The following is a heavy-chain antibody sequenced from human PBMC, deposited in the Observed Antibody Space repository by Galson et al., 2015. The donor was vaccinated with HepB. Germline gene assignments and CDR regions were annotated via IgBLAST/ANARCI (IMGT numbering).Heavy chain of an antibody. CDR2: IIPIFGRA. D-gene: IGHD4/OR15-4a*01. J-gene: IGHJ4*02. V-gene: IGHV1-69*13. Sequence: SVKVSCKASGGTFSTYAISWVRQAPGQGLEWMGGIIPIFGRANYAKKFQGRVTITADESTSTAYMELSSLRSEDSAVYYCARVGIRSSANPYDYWGQGTLVTVSS. CDR3: ARVGIRSSANPYDY. CDR1: GGTFSTYA.